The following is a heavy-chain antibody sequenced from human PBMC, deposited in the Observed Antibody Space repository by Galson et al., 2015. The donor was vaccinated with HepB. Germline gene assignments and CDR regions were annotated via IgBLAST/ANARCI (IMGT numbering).Heavy chain of an antibody. CDR2: ISSSGSTI. Sequence: SLRLSCAASGFTFSDYYMSWIRQAPGKGLEWVSYISSSGSTIYYADSVKGRFTISRDNAKNSLYLQVNSLRAEDTAVYYCAREPTLEAGLFDYWGQGTLVTVSS. CDR1: GFTFSDYY. J-gene: IGHJ4*02. CDR3: AREPTLEAGLFDY. V-gene: IGHV3-11*01. D-gene: IGHD3-16*01.